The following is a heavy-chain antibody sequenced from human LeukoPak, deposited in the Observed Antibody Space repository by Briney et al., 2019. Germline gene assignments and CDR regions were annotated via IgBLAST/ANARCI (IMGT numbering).Heavy chain of an antibody. V-gene: IGHV3-11*01. CDR1: GFTFSDYY. Sequence: GGSLRLSCAASGFTFSDYYMSWIRQAPGKGLEWVSYISTSGSTIYYADSVKGRFTISRDNSKNTLYLQMNSLRAEDTAVYYCAKDKPGYGGIRGPFRGYYYMDVWGKGTTVTVSS. CDR3: AKDKPGYGGIRGPFRGYYYMDV. CDR2: ISTSGSTI. D-gene: IGHD3-10*01. J-gene: IGHJ6*03.